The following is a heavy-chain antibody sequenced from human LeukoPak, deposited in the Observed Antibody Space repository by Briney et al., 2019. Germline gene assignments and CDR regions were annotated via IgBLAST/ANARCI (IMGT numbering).Heavy chain of an antibody. CDR1: GFTFSSYA. D-gene: IGHD3-10*01. V-gene: IGHV3-23*01. CDR3: AKGVSGYGSGRPFDY. Sequence: GGSLRLSCAASGFTFSSYAMIWVRQAPGKGLEWVSLISDSGTSTYYPDSVKGRFTISRDNSKNTVYLQMNSLRVEDTAVYYCAKGVSGYGSGRPFDYWGQGTLVTVSS. J-gene: IGHJ4*02. CDR2: ISDSGTST.